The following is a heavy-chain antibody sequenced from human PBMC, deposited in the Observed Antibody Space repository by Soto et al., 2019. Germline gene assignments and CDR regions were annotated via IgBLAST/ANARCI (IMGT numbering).Heavy chain of an antibody. J-gene: IGHJ4*02. V-gene: IGHV3-7*04. Sequence: PGGSLRLSCTASGFTFSNSWMSWVRQAPGKGLEWVANTNPDGSLKYYVDSVEGRFTISRDNAKNSLSLQMNSLRAEDTAMYYCARAGHWGQGTLVTVSS. CDR2: TNPDGSLK. CDR1: GFTFSNSW. CDR3: ARAGH.